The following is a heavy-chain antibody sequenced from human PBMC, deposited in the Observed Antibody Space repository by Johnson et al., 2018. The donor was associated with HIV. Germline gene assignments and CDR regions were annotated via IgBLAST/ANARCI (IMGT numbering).Heavy chain of an antibody. Sequence: LVESGGGVVQPGRSLRLSCAASGFTFSSYGMHWVRQAPGKGLEWVAVIWYDGSNKYYADSVKGRFTISRDNSKNTLYLQMHSLRAEDTAVYYCAKDSTAGMGDAFDIWGQGTTVTVSS. J-gene: IGHJ3*02. D-gene: IGHD6-13*01. V-gene: IGHV3-33*06. CDR3: AKDSTAGMGDAFDI. CDR2: IWYDGSNK. CDR1: GFTFSSYG.